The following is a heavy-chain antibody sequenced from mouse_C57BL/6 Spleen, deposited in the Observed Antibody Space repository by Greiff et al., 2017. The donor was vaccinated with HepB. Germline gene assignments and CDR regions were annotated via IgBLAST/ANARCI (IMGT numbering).Heavy chain of an antibody. D-gene: IGHD1-1*01. CDR1: GFTFSSYG. CDR3: ARQAYYYGSSYYYAMDY. J-gene: IGHJ4*01. CDR2: ISSGGSYT. Sequence: EVQLVESGGDLVKPGGSLKLSCAASGFTFSSYGMSWVRQTPDKRLEWVATISSGGSYTYYPDSVKGRFTISRDNAKNTLYLQMSSLKSEDTAMYYCARQAYYYGSSYYYAMDYWGQGTSVTVSS. V-gene: IGHV5-6*01.